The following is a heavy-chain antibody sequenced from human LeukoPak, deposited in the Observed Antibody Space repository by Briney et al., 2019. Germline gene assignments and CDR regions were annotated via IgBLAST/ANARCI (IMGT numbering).Heavy chain of an antibody. D-gene: IGHD6-19*01. CDR3: PRSVAGVDC. CDR1: GYTFTSYD. V-gene: IGHV1-8*01. CDR2: MNPNNGNT. J-gene: IGHJ4*02. Sequence: ASVKVSCKASGYTFTSYDINWVRQATGQGLEWVGWMNPNNGNTGYAQKFQGRVTMTRNTSISTAYMELTSLTSEDTAIYYCPRSVAGVDCWGQGTLVTVSS.